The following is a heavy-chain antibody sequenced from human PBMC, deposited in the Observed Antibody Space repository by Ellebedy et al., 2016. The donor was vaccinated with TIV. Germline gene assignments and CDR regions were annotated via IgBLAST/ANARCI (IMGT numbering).Heavy chain of an antibody. CDR1: GGSISSSSYN. Sequence: GSLRLXCTASGGSISSSSYNWGWIRQPPGKGLEWLGGIYYTGSTYYNASLKSRVTISLDTSKNQFSLKLSSVTAADTALYYCAREWTSDAFDVWGQGTMVTVSS. D-gene: IGHD3/OR15-3a*01. V-gene: IGHV4-39*02. J-gene: IGHJ3*01. CDR2: IYYTGST. CDR3: AREWTSDAFDV.